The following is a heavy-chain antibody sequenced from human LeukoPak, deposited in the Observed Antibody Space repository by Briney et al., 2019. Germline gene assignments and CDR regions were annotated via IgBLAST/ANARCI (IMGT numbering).Heavy chain of an antibody. CDR3: AKEMSSRYSGTFAY. J-gene: IGHJ4*02. D-gene: IGHD1-26*01. CDR1: GFTFSNYA. V-gene: IGHV3-23*01. Sequence: GGSLRLSCAASGFTFSNYAMSWVRQAPGKGLEWVSTISGSNSTYYADSVKGRFTISRDNSKNTLSLQMNSLRVEDTAVYYCAKEMSSRYSGTFAYWGQGTLVTVSS. CDR2: ISGSNST.